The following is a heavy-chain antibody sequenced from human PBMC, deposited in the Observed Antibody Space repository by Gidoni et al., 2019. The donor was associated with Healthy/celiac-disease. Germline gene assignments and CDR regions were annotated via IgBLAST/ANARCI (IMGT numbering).Heavy chain of an antibody. CDR1: GLSFRTDG. CDR3: VRYQAAAGTAELDY. CDR2: IWYDGLNT. J-gene: IGHJ4*02. D-gene: IGHD6-13*01. V-gene: IGHV3-33*01. Sequence: QVQLVESGGGVVEPGRSLRLASAASGLSFRTDGLDWVRQAPGKGLAGVALIWYDGLNTYYADSVKGLFTISRDNSKTTLYLQMNSLRAEDTAVYYCVRYQAAAGTAELDYWGQGTLVTVSS.